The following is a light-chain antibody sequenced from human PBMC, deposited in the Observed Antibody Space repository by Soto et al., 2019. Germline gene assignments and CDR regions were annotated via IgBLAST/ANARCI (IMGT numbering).Light chain of an antibody. Sequence: EIVLTQSLGTLSLPPGERATLSCRASQSVTRSYLAWYQQKPGQAPRLLICGASSRATGIPDRFSGSGSGTDFTLTISRLEPEDFAVYYCQQYENSPYTFGQGTKLEIK. V-gene: IGKV3-20*01. CDR2: GAS. J-gene: IGKJ2*01. CDR1: QSVTRSY. CDR3: QQYENSPYT.